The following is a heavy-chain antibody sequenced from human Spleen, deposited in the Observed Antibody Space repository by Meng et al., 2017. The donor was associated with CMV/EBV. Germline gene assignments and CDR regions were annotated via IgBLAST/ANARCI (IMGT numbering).Heavy chain of an antibody. V-gene: IGHV1-69*05. CDR1: GYTFTSYP. J-gene: IGHJ1*01. Sequence: SRKGSCKASGYTFTSYPISWVRQAPGQGLEWMGGIIPLFGSPNYAQSFQGRVTITTDESTTTVFMEVSRLRSEDTAVYYCATSGVRADYFQHWGQGTQVTVSS. CDR3: ATSGVRADYFQH. CDR2: IIPLFGSP. D-gene: IGHD1-26*01.